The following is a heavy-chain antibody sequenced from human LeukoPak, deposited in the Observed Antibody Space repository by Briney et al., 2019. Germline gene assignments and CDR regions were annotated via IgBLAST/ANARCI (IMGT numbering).Heavy chain of an antibody. Sequence: PGGSLRLSCAASGFIFDDFAMHWVRQVPGKGLEWVSGISWNTETTGYADSVKGRFTISRDNAKNSLYLQMNSLRVEDTAFYYCAKDTGGTYWTSFDYRGQGTLVTVSS. CDR3: AKDTGGTYWTSFDY. CDR1: GFIFDDFA. V-gene: IGHV3-9*01. D-gene: IGHD1-26*01. CDR2: ISWNTETT. J-gene: IGHJ4*02.